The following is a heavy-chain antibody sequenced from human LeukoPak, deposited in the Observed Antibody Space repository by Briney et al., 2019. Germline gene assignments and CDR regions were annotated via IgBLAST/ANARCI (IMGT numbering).Heavy chain of an antibody. Sequence: SETLSLTCTVSGGSISSSSYYWGWIRQPPGKGLEWIGRIYYSGSTYYNPSLKSRVTISVYTAKNEFSLKLSSVTAADTAVYYCASPTRYYYDSSGYYSRSAFDIWGQGTMVTVSS. CDR3: ASPTRYYYDSSGYYSRSAFDI. D-gene: IGHD3-22*01. J-gene: IGHJ3*02. CDR2: IYYSGST. CDR1: GGSISSSSYY. V-gene: IGHV4-39*01.